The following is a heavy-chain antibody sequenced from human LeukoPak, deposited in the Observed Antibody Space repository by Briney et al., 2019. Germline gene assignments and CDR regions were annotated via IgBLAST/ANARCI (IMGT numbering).Heavy chain of an antibody. J-gene: IGHJ3*02. CDR1: GFTFSSYW. CDR3: ARDRSTTVTYDAFDI. Sequence: GGSLRLSCAASGFTFSSYWMSWVRQAPGKGLEWVANIKQDGSEKYYVDSVKGRFTISRDNAKNSLYLQMNSPRAEDTAVYYCARDRSTTVTYDAFDIWGQGTMVTVSS. CDR2: IKQDGSEK. D-gene: IGHD4-17*01. V-gene: IGHV3-7*01.